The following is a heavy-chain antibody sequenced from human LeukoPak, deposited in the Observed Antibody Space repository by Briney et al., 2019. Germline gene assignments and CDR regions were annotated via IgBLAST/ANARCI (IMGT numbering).Heavy chain of an antibody. CDR3: ARGGTAMAPYFDY. CDR1: GFTFSSYS. CDR2: ISSSSSYI. J-gene: IGHJ4*02. V-gene: IGHV3-21*01. Sequence: PGGSLRLSCAASGFTFSSYSMNWVRQARGKGLEWVSSISSSSSYIYYVDSVKGRFTISRDNAKNSLYLQMNSLRAEDTAVYYCARGGTAMAPYFDYWGQGTLVTVSS. D-gene: IGHD5-18*01.